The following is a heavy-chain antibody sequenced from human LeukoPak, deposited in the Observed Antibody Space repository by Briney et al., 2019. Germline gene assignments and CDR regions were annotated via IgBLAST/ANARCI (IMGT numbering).Heavy chain of an antibody. J-gene: IGHJ4*02. D-gene: IGHD3-10*01. CDR1: GYTFASYD. CDR3: ARDRDYGSGSWYY. Sequence: GASVKVSCKASGYTFASYDINWVRQATGQGLEWMGWISAYNGNTNYAQKLQGRVTMTTDTSTSTAYMELRSLRSDDTAVYYCARDRDYGSGSWYYWGQGTLVTVSS. V-gene: IGHV1-18*01. CDR2: ISAYNGNT.